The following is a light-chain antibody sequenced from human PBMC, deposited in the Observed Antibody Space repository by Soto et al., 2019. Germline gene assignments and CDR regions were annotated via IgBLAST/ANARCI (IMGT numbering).Light chain of an antibody. CDR3: QQYNNWPRT. CDR1: QSVTNY. CDR2: GAS. J-gene: IGKJ1*01. V-gene: IGKV3-15*01. Sequence: ETVMTQSPATLSVSPGGRATLSLRASQSVTNYLAWYQQKTGQAPRVLIYGASTRATGIPARFSGSGSGTEFTLTISSLQSEDFAVYYCQQYNNWPRTFGQGPKVDI.